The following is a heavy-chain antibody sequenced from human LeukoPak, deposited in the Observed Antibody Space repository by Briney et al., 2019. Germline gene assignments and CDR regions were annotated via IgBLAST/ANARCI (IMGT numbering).Heavy chain of an antibody. Sequence: SETLSLTCAVYGGSFSDYYWTWIRQPPGKGLEWIGEINYSGSTKYNPSLKSRVTISLDTSKNQFSLKLSSVTATDTAVYYCARAGYSGSDFSVWGKGSTVTVSS. CDR2: INYSGST. D-gene: IGHD5-12*01. J-gene: IGHJ6*04. CDR1: GGSFSDYY. CDR3: ARAGYSGSDFSV. V-gene: IGHV4-34*01.